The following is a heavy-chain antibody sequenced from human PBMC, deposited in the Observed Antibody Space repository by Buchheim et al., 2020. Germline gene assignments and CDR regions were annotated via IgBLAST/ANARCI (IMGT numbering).Heavy chain of an antibody. CDR1: GFTFSSYN. CDR2: ISYDGSNK. CDR3: AKVGKGDYYYYGVDV. V-gene: IGHV3-30*18. Sequence: QVQLVESGGGVVQPGKPLRLSCVTSGFTFSSYNMHWVRRAPGKGLEWVGLISYDGSNKYYADSVKGRFTISRDNAENPVFLQMDSLRAEDTAVYYCAKVGKGDYYYYGVDVWGQGTT. J-gene: IGHJ6*02.